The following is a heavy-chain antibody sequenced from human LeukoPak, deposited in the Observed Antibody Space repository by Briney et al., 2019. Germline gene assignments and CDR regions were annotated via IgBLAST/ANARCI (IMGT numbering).Heavy chain of an antibody. D-gene: IGHD3-22*01. CDR2: IIPIFGTA. Sequence: SVKVSCKASGGTFSSYAISWVRQAPGQGLEWMGGIIPIFGTANYAQKFQGRVTITADESTSTAYMELSSLRAEDTAVYYCAGGDRRGYYDSSGYLHAFNIWGQGTLVTVSS. V-gene: IGHV1-69*13. CDR3: AGGDRRGYYDSSGYLHAFNI. J-gene: IGHJ3*02. CDR1: GGTFSSYA.